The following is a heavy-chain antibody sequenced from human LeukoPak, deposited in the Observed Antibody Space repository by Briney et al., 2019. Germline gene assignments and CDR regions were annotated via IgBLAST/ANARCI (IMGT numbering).Heavy chain of an antibody. CDR2: SSSSDDGK. CDR3: AKGPVVTFDI. Sequence: GGSLRLSCTASGLSLNNYAMSWVRQVPGKGLEWVSASSSSDDGKWYAESVRGRFTISRDTSKNTVYLQMNSLRVEDAGVYYCAKGPVVTFDIWGQGTMVTVSS. V-gene: IGHV3-23*01. D-gene: IGHD2-15*01. CDR1: GLSLNNYA. J-gene: IGHJ3*02.